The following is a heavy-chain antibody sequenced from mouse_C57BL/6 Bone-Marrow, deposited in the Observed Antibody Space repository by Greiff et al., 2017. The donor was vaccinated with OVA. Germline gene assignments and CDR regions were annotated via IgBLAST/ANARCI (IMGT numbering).Heavy chain of an antibody. Sequence: VQVVESGPGLVQPSQSLSITCTVSGFSLTSYGVHWVRQSPGKGLEWLGVIWSGGSTDYNADFISRMGISKDNSMSQVFFKMNSLQADDTAIYYCARRCFTTIIPDCYFDVWGTGTTVTVSS. J-gene: IGHJ1*03. CDR2: IWSGGST. V-gene: IGHV2-2*01. CDR3: ARRCFTTIIPDCYFDV. CDR1: GFSLTSYG. D-gene: IGHD1-1*01.